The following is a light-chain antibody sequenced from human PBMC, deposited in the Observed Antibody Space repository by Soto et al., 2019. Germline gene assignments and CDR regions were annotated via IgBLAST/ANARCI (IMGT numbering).Light chain of an antibody. Sequence: QSVLTQPPSASGTPGQRVTISCSGSSSNIGSNYVYWYQQVQGTAPRLLMYRASQRPSGVPDRLSGSKYGTSASLAISGLRSEEEADYYCGAWDATMNGLVFGGGTKLTVL. J-gene: IGLJ2*01. CDR3: GAWDATMNGLV. V-gene: IGLV1-47*01. CDR2: RAS. CDR1: SSNIGSNY.